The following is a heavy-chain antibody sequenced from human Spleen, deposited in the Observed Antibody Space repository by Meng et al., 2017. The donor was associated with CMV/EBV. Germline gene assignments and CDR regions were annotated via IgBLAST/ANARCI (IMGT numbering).Heavy chain of an antibody. D-gene: IGHD3-3*01. J-gene: IGHJ4*02. CDR2: IYSGGSST. CDR3: AKVRIFGVVYFDY. V-gene: IGHV3-23*03. Sequence: ASGFTFSRYAMSWVRQAPGKGLEWVSVIYSGGSSTYYADSVKGRFTISRDNSKNTLFLQMNSLRAEDTAVYYCAKVRIFGVVYFDYWGQGTLVTVSS. CDR1: GFTFSRYA.